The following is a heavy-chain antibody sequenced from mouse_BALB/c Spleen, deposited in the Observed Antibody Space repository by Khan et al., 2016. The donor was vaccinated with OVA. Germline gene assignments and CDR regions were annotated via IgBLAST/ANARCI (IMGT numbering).Heavy chain of an antibody. CDR1: GFTFSDYG. V-gene: IGHV5-15*02. CDR2: ISNLAYSI. CDR3: ARLYYGRSGAY. D-gene: IGHD1-1*01. Sequence: EVELVESGGGLVQPGGSRKLSCAASGFTFSDYGMAWVRQAPGKGPEWVAFISNLAYSIYYADTVTGRFTISRENAKNTLYLEMSSLRSEDTAMYYCARLYYGRSGAYWGQGTLVTVSA. J-gene: IGHJ3*01.